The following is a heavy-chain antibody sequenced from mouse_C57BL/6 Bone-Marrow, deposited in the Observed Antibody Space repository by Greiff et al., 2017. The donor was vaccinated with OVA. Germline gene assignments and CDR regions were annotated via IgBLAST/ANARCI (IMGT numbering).Heavy chain of an antibody. CDR1: GFTFSDYG. J-gene: IGHJ2*01. V-gene: IGHV5-17*01. D-gene: IGHD1-1*01. CDR2: ISSGSSTI. CDR3: AVLLRFPFDY. Sequence: EVKVVESGGGLVKPGGSLKLTCAASGFTFSDYGMHWVRQAPEKGLEWVAYISSGSSTIYYADTVKGRFTISRDIAKNTLFLQMTSLRSEDTAMYYWAVLLRFPFDYWGRGTTLTVSS.